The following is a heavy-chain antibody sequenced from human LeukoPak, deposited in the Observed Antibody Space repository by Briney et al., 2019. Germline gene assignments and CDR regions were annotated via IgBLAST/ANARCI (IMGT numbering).Heavy chain of an antibody. CDR1: GFTFSNYY. J-gene: IGHJ4*02. CDR3: ARRMGVGMTFDF. CDR2: INTGDGTI. Sequence: GGPLRLSCAASGFTFSNYYMSWFRQAPGKALEWLSYINTGDGTIYYADAVKGRFTIARDNTRNSLYLQMNSLRAEDTAVYFCARRMGVGMTFDFWGQGVLVTVSS. V-gene: IGHV3-11*01. D-gene: IGHD3-10*01.